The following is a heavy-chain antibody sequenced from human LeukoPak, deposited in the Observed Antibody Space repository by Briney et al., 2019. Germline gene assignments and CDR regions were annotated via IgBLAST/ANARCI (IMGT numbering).Heavy chain of an antibody. CDR2: IYYSGST. Sequence: PSETLSLTCTVSGGSISSNSYYWGWIRQPPGKGLHWIGSIYYSGSTYYNPSLKSRITISIETSNNQFSLKLSSVTAADTAVYYCARRYRHMYYYGSGSSYFDYWGQGTLVTVSS. V-gene: IGHV4-39*07. J-gene: IGHJ4*02. CDR3: ARRYRHMYYYGSGSSYFDY. D-gene: IGHD3-10*01. CDR1: GGSISSNSYY.